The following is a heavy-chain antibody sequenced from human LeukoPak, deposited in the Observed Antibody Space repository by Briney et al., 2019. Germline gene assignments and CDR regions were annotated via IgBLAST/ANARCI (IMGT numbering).Heavy chain of an antibody. CDR1: GFTFSSYE. V-gene: IGHV3-48*03. D-gene: IGHD3-10*01. Sequence: GGSLRLSCAASGFTFSSYEMNWVRQAPGKGLEWVSYISSSGSTIYYADSVKGRFTISRDNAKNSLYLQMNSLRAEDTAVYYCARDTITMVRGVIIRYFDYWGQGTLVTVSS. CDR3: ARDTITMVRGVIIRYFDY. J-gene: IGHJ4*02. CDR2: ISSSGSTI.